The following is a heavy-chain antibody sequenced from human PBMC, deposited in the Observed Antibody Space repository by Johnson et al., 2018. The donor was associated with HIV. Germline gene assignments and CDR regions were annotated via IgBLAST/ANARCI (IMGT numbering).Heavy chain of an antibody. Sequence: VQLVESGGGLIQPGGSLKLSCAASGFTFDDYAMHWVRQAPGKGLEWVSLINWDGSITYYADSVKGRFTISRDNIKNSLYLQMNSLRPEDTALYYCVKDIASGYTNGGTLDIWGQGTMVTVSS. D-gene: IGHD2-2*02. CDR3: VKDIASGYTNGGTLDI. CDR2: INWDGSIT. CDR1: GFTFDDYA. J-gene: IGHJ3*02. V-gene: IGHV3-43D*03.